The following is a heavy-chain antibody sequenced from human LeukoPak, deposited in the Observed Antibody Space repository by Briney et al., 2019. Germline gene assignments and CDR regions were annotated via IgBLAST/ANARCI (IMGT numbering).Heavy chain of an antibody. D-gene: IGHD1-26*01. J-gene: IGHJ4*02. V-gene: IGHV4-31*03. Sequence: SQTLSLTCTVSGGSISSGGYYWSWIRQHPGKGLEWIGYIYYSGSTYYNPSLKSRVTISVDTSKNQFSLKLSSVTAADTAVYYCARVNSGSRSYYFDYWGQGTLVTVSS. CDR2: IYYSGST. CDR3: ARVNSGSRSYYFDY. CDR1: GGSISSGGYY.